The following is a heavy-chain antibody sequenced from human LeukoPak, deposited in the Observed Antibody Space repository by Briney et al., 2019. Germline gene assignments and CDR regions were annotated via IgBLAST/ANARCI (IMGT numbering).Heavy chain of an antibody. CDR3: ASSITIFGVVDYYGMDV. J-gene: IGHJ6*02. CDR1: GFTFNNYG. V-gene: IGHV3-33*01. Sequence: GGSLRLSCAASGFTFNNYGMHWVRQAPGKGLEWMALIWYDGSNKYYADSVKGRFTISRDNSKNTLYLQMNSLRAEDTAVYYCASSITIFGVVDYYGMDVWGQGTTVTVSS. CDR2: IWYDGSNK. D-gene: IGHD3-3*01.